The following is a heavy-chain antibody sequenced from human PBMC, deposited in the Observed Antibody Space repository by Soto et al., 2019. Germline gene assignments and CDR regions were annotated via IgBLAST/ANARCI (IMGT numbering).Heavy chain of an antibody. CDR2: ISWNSGTI. D-gene: IGHD3-22*01. CDR1: GFTFDDYA. V-gene: IGHV3-9*01. Sequence: GGSLRLSCAASGFTFDDYAMYWVRQAPGKGLEWVSGISWNSGTIYYADSVKGRFTISRDNAKNSLYLQMNSLRAEDTALYYCAKGVRGYYTGFDIWGQGTMVTVSS. CDR3: AKGVRGYYTGFDI. J-gene: IGHJ3*02.